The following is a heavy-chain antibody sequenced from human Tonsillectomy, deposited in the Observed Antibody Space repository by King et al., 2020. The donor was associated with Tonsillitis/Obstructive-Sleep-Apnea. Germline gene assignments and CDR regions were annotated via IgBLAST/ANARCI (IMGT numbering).Heavy chain of an antibody. J-gene: IGHJ4*02. CDR1: GFTFSSYW. CDR3: ARAVGGYCSSTSCYGYFDY. D-gene: IGHD2-2*01. CDR2: IKQDGSEK. Sequence: VQLVESGGGLVQPGGSLRLSCAASGFTFSSYWMSWVRQAPGKGLEWVANIKQDGSEKYHVDSVKGRFTISRDNAKNSLYLQMNSPRAEDTAVYYCARAVGGYCSSTSCYGYFDYWGQGTLVTVSS. V-gene: IGHV3-7*01.